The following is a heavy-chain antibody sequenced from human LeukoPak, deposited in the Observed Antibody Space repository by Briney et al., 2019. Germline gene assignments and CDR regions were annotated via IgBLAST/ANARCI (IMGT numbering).Heavy chain of an antibody. J-gene: IGHJ6*03. CDR1: GYTFTGYY. Sequence: ASVKVSCKASGYTFTGYYMHWVRQAPGHGLEWMGRINPNSGGTNYAKKFQGRVTMTRDTSISPVYMELSRLRSDDTAVYYCSRAGDYSNYYYYYMDVWGKGTTVTVSS. CDR2: INPNSGGT. V-gene: IGHV1-2*06. D-gene: IGHD4-11*01. CDR3: SRAGDYSNYYYYYMDV.